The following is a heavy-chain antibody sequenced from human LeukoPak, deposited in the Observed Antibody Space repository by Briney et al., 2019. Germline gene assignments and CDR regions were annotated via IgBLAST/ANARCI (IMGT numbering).Heavy chain of an antibody. V-gene: IGHV3-7*05. Sequence: GGSLRLSCAASGFTFSSYWMSWVRQAPGKGPEWVANIKQDGGEKYYVDSVKGRFTISGDKAKNSLYLQMNSLRAEDTAVYYCARSSKAESTRYSSGWYSGPPYYYGMDVWGQGTTVTVSS. CDR1: GFTFSSYW. J-gene: IGHJ6*02. CDR3: ARSSKAESTRYSSGWYSGPPYYYGMDV. CDR2: IKQDGGEK. D-gene: IGHD6-19*01.